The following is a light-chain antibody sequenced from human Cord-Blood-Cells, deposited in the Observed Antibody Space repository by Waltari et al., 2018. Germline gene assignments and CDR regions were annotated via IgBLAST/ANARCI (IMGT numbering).Light chain of an antibody. Sequence: DIQMTQSPYYLSASVGDRVTITCRASQSISSYLNWYQQKPGKAPKLLIYAASSLQSRVPSRFSGSGSGTDFTLTISSLQPEDFATYYCQQSYSTPYTFGQGTKLEIK. J-gene: IGKJ2*01. CDR2: AAS. V-gene: IGKV1-39*01. CDR1: QSISSY. CDR3: QQSYSTPYT.